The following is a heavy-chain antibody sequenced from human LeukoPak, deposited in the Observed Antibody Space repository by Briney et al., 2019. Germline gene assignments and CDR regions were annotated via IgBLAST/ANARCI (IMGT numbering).Heavy chain of an antibody. V-gene: IGHV1-18*04. J-gene: IGHJ4*02. CDR3: ARGRGMAAAALNFDY. Sequence: ASVTASCKASGYTFTSYGISWVRQAPGQGLEWMGWISAYNGNTNYAQKLQGRVTMTTDTSTSTAYMELRSLRSDDTAVYYCARGRGMAAAALNFDYWGQGTLVTVSS. D-gene: IGHD6-13*01. CDR2: ISAYNGNT. CDR1: GYTFTSYG.